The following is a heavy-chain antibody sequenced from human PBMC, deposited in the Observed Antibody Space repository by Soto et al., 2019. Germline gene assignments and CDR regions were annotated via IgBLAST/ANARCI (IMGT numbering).Heavy chain of an antibody. D-gene: IGHD1-1*01. Sequence: EVQLVESGGGLVQPGRSLRLSCAASGFTFDDYAMHWVRQAPGKGLEWVSSISWNSGNIDYADSVKGRFTVSRENAKNFLYLHMSSLRSEDTALYYCAKDASITTTHLAHWGQGTLVTVSS. V-gene: IGHV3-9*01. CDR2: ISWNSGNI. J-gene: IGHJ4*02. CDR1: GFTFDDYA. CDR3: AKDASITTTHLAH.